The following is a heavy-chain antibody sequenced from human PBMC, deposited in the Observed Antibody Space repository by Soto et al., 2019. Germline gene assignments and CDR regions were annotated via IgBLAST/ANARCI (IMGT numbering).Heavy chain of an antibody. J-gene: IGHJ3*02. V-gene: IGHV3-48*02. CDR2: ITRTSSTT. CDR1: GFTFTEYG. D-gene: IGHD1-26*01. Sequence: GGSLRLSCATSGFTFTEYGMNWVRQAPGKGLEWVSKITRTSSTTHYADSMKGRFTISRDNAKNSLYLQMNSLRDEDTAMYYCARAFGGTYYTAFDIWGQGTMVTVS. CDR3: ARAFGGTYYTAFDI.